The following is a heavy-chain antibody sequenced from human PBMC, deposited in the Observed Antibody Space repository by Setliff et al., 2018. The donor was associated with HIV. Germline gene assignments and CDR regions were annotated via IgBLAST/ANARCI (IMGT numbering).Heavy chain of an antibody. Sequence: ASVKVSCKASGYTFTGYDINWVRQAPGQGLEWMGWMNPNSGVSGYALKFHDRVTMTRDTSITTLYMEPSSLTSEDTAVYYCARGKGVGGVIITGGLDVWGQGTTVTVSS. CDR1: GYTFTGYD. CDR2: MNPNSGVS. CDR3: ARGKGVGGVIITGGLDV. D-gene: IGHD3-10*01. J-gene: IGHJ6*02. V-gene: IGHV1-8*01.